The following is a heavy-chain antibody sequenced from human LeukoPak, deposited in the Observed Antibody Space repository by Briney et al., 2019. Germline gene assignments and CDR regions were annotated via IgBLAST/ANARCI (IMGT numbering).Heavy chain of an antibody. D-gene: IGHD6-25*01. Sequence: GRSLRLSCAASGFTFSSYALHWVRQAPGKGLEWVAVISYDGSNKEYADSVKGRFTISRDNSKNTLYLQMDSLRDEDTAVYYCARDSTLYLGPSGTWGQGTLVIVSS. CDR2: ISYDGSNK. CDR3: ARDSTLYLGPSGT. CDR1: GFTFSSYA. V-gene: IGHV3-30-3*01. J-gene: IGHJ5*02.